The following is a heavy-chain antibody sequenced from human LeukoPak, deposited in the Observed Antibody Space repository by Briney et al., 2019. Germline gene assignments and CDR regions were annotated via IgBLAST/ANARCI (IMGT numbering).Heavy chain of an antibody. J-gene: IGHJ4*02. CDR3: ARWYSGGWYTGFDY. D-gene: IGHD6-19*01. V-gene: IGHV4-38-2*01. CDR1: GYSISSGYY. CDR2: IYYSGST. Sequence: SETLSLTCAVSGYSISSGYYWGWIRQPPGKGLEWIGYIYYSGSTYYNPSLKSRVTISVDTSKNQFSLKLSSVTAADTAVYYCARWYSGGWYTGFDYWGQGTLVTVSS.